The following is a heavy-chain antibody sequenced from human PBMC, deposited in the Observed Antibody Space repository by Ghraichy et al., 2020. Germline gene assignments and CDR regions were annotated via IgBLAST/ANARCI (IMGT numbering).Heavy chain of an antibody. CDR2: ISWNSGSI. Sequence: SLNISCAASGFTFDDYAMHWVRQAPGKGLEWVSGISWNSGSIGYADSVKGRFTISRDNAKNSLYLQMNSLRAEDTALYYCARGGYYYYYGMDVWGQGTTVTVSS. J-gene: IGHJ6*02. D-gene: IGHD6-13*01. CDR3: ARGGYYYYYGMDV. CDR1: GFTFDDYA. V-gene: IGHV3-9*01.